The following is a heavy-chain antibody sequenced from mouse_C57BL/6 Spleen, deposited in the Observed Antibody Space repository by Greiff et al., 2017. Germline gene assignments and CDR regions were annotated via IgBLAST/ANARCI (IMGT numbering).Heavy chain of an antibody. CDR1: GYTFTSYW. V-gene: IGHV1-52*01. D-gene: IGHD1-1*01. Sequence: QVQLKQPGAELVRPGSSVKLSCKASGYTFTSYWMHWVKQRPIQGLEWIGNIDPSDSETHYNQKFKDKATLTVDKSSSTAYMQLSSLTSEDAAVYYCASTTVDYYAMDYWGQGTSVTVSS. J-gene: IGHJ4*01. CDR2: IDPSDSET. CDR3: ASTTVDYYAMDY.